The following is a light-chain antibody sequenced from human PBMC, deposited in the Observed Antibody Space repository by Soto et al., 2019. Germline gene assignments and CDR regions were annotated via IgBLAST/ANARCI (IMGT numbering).Light chain of an antibody. Sequence: EIVLTQSPCTLSLSPGERATLSFRASQSVSNNYLAWYQQKPGQAPRLLIYGASNRATGIPDRFSGSGSGTDFTLTISRLEPEDFAVYYCQQYGSSGTFGQGTNVHI. V-gene: IGKV3-20*01. J-gene: IGKJ1*01. CDR2: GAS. CDR1: QSVSNNY. CDR3: QQYGSSGT.